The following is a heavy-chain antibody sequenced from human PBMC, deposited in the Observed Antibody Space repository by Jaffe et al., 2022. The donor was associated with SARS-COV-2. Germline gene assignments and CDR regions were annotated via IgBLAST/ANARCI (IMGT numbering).Heavy chain of an antibody. Sequence: EVQLVESGGGLVQPGRSLRLSCVGSGFRFDEYAFHWVRQAPGKGLEWVSGITWNSGSKGYADSVKGRFTISKDNAKNSVYLQMNSLRVEDTALYYCGKDQAGDLDSWGQGTLVTVSS. CDR2: ITWNSGSK. D-gene: IGHD7-27*01. V-gene: IGHV3-9*01. CDR1: GFRFDEYA. CDR3: GKDQAGDLDS. J-gene: IGHJ4*02.